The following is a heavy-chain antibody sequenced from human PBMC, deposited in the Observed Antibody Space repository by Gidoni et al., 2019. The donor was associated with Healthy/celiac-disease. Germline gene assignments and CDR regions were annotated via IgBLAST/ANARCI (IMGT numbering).Heavy chain of an antibody. J-gene: IGHJ5*02. Sequence: QVQLQQWGAGLLKPSETLSLTCAVYGGSFSGYYWSWIRQPPGKGLEWIGEINHSGSTNYNPSLKSRVTISVDTSKNQFSLKLSSVTAADTAVYYCAREGRGYCSGGSCYSAWFDPWGQGTLVTVSS. CDR3: AREGRGYCSGGSCYSAWFDP. D-gene: IGHD2-15*01. CDR2: INHSGST. CDR1: GGSFSGYY. V-gene: IGHV4-34*01.